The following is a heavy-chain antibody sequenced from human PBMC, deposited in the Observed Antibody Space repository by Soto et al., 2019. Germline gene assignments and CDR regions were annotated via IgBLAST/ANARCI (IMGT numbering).Heavy chain of an antibody. CDR2: ISKDSGRAT. D-gene: IGHD6-13*01. CDR3: AKDGAAGSVLDV. CDR1: GFIFRDWF. J-gene: IGHJ6*02. Sequence: GGSLRLSCAASGFIFRDWFMSWIRQAPGKGLEWISYISKDSGRATRYADSVKGRFTISRDNAKNLVYLQMNNLRAEDTAVYYCAKDGAAGSVLDVWGQGTTVTVSS. V-gene: IGHV3-11*04.